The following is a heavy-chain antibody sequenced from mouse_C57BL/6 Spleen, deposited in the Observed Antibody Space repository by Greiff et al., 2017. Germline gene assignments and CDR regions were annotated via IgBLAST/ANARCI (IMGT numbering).Heavy chain of an antibody. J-gene: IGHJ2*01. Sequence: QVQLQQPGAELVKPGASVKLSCKASGYTFTSYWMQWVKQRPGQGLEWIGEIDPSDSYTNYNQKFKGKATLTVDTSSSTAYMQLSSLTSEDSAVYYCAREGNDVYQGYRGQGTTLTVSS. CDR2: IDPSDSYT. CDR1: GYTFTSYW. D-gene: IGHD2-3*01. CDR3: AREGNDVYQGY. V-gene: IGHV1-50*01.